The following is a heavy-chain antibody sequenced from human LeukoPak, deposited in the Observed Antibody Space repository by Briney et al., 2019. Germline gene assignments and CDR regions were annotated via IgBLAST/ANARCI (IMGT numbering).Heavy chain of an antibody. V-gene: IGHV4-31*03. D-gene: IGHD5-12*01. CDR2: IYYSGST. Sequence: PSETLSLTCTVSGGSISSGGYYWSWIRQHPGKGLEWIGYIYYSGSTYYNPSLKSRVTISVDTSKNQFSLKLSSATAADTAVYYCARGGALEGYELHYFDYWGQGTLVTVSS. CDR1: GGSISSGGYY. CDR3: ARGGALEGYELHYFDY. J-gene: IGHJ4*02.